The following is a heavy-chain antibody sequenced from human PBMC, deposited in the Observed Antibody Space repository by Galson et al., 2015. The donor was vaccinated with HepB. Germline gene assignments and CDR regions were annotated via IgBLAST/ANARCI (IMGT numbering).Heavy chain of an antibody. V-gene: IGHV3-30*18. J-gene: IGHJ4*02. CDR3: AKDPAPAPSGCDY. Sequence: SLRLSCAASGFTFSSYGMHWVRQAPGKGLEWVAVISYDESNKYYADSVKGRFTISRDNSTNTLFLQMNSLRAEDTAVYYCAKDPAPAPSGCDYWGQGTLVTVSS. CDR2: ISYDESNK. D-gene: IGHD6-19*01. CDR1: GFTFSSYG.